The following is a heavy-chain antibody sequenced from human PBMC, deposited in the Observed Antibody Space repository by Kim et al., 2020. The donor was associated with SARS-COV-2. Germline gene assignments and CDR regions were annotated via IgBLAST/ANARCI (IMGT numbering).Heavy chain of an antibody. D-gene: IGHD3-22*01. J-gene: IGHJ6*02. CDR2: ISYDGSNK. CDR1: GFTFSSYA. CDR3: ARDLGTITMIVVVIRGMDV. Sequence: GGSLRLSCAASGFTFSSYAMHWVRQAPGKGLEGVAVISYDGSNKYYADSVKGRFTISRDNSKNTRYLQMNSLRAEDTAVYYCARDLGTITMIVVVIRGMDVWGQGTTVTVSS. V-gene: IGHV3-30-3*01.